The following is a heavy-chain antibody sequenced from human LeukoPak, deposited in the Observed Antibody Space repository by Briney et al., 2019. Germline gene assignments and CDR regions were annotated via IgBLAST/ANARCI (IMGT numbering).Heavy chain of an antibody. CDR3: ARHGKEWLRFKGRAFDY. V-gene: IGHV4-39*01. CDR1: GGSFSGYY. Sequence: PSETLSLTCAVYGGSFSGYYWGWIRQPPGKGLEWIGSIYYSGSTYYNPSLKSRVTISVDTSKNQFSLKLSSVTAADTAVYYCARHGKEWLRFKGRAFDYWGQGTLVTVSS. J-gene: IGHJ4*02. D-gene: IGHD5-12*01. CDR2: IYYSGST.